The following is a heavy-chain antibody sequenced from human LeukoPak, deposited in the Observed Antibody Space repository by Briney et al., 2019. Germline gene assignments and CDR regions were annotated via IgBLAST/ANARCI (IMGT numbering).Heavy chain of an antibody. CDR2: IYYSGST. J-gene: IGHJ6*03. CDR3: ARAGYSCGYVNYYYYYMDV. CDR1: GGSISSYY. V-gene: IGHV4-59*01. Sequence: KPSETLSLTCTVSGGSISSYYWSWIRQPPGKGLEWIGYIYYSGSTNYNPSLKSRVTISVDTSKNQFSLKLSSVTAADTAVYYCARAGYSCGYVNYYYYYMDVWGKGTTVTVSS. D-gene: IGHD5-18*01.